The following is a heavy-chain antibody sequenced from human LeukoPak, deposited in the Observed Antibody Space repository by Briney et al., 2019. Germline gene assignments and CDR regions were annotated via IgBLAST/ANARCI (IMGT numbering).Heavy chain of an antibody. CDR1: GFTFSSYE. D-gene: IGHD3-10*01. J-gene: IGHJ4*02. V-gene: IGHV3-23*01. CDR2: ISGSGGST. Sequence: PGGSLRLSCAASGFTFSSYEMNWVRQAPGKGLEWVSAISGSGGSTYYADSVKGRFTISRDNSKNTLYLQMNSLRAEDTAVYYCAKDSWFGELFQSFDYWGQGTLVTVSS. CDR3: AKDSWFGELFQSFDY.